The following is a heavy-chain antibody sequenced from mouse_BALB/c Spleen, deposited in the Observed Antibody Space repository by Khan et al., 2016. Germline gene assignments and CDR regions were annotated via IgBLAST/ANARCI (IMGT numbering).Heavy chain of an antibody. J-gene: IGHJ3*01. Sequence: LVKTGASVKISCKAAGYSFTGYYMHWVKQSHGKSLEWIGYITSYNGATSYNQKFKGQATFTVDTSSSTAYMQFNSLTSEDAAVYYCASPYGSSYVGFAYWGQGLWSLSLQ. V-gene: IGHV1S34*01. D-gene: IGHD1-1*01. CDR1: GYSFTGYY. CDR2: ITSYNGAT. CDR3: ASPYGSSYVGFAY.